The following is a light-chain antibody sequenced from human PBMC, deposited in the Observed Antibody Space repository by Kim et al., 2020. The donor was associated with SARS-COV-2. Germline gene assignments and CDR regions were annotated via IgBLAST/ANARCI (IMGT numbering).Light chain of an antibody. CDR1: QSVRSL. CDR3: QQRSAWPLT. J-gene: IGKJ4*01. V-gene: IGKV3-11*01. Sequence: EIVLTQSPATLSLSPGERATLSCRASQSVRSLLAWFQQKPGQAPRLLIHGASNRASGIPARFSGSGSETDFTLTISSLEPEDFAVYYCQQRSAWPLTFGGGTKVEI. CDR2: GAS.